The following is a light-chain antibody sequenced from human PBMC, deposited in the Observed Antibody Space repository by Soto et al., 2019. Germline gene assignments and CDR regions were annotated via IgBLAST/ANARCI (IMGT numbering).Light chain of an antibody. CDR2: AAS. CDR1: QGISNY. Sequence: DIQMTQSPSSLSASVGDRVTITCRASQGISNYLAWYQQKLGKVPKLMIYAASTLQSRVPSRFSGSGSGTDCTLTISSLQPDDVATYYCQKYNSAPWTCGQGTKVEIK. V-gene: IGKV1-27*01. J-gene: IGKJ1*01. CDR3: QKYNSAPWT.